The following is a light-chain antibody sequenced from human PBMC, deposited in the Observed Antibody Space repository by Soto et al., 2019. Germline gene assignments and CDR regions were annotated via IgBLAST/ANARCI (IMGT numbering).Light chain of an antibody. V-gene: IGKV1-39*01. CDR1: QTISTY. Sequence: EIQMTEARSSLYESVGDRVTITCRASQTISTYLNWYQQKPGKAPRLLIYDASSLLSGVPSRFSGSGSGTDFTLTIASLQPEDFATYACQQSYKSPQTFGQATKVDI. J-gene: IGKJ1*01. CDR2: DAS. CDR3: QQSYKSPQT.